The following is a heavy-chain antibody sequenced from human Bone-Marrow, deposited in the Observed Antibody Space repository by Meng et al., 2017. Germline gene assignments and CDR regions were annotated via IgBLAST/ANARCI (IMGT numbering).Heavy chain of an antibody. V-gene: IGHV3-7*01. J-gene: IGHJ4*02. CDR2: IKQDGSEK. CDR3: TRDHYGSEY. Sequence: LKISCVGSGFTFSSHWMSWVRQAPGKGLEWVANIKQDGSEKNYVDPVKGRFTISRDNGKKSLFLQMNSLRADDTAVYYCTRDHYGSEYWGQGTLVTVSS. D-gene: IGHD3-10*01. CDR1: GFTFSSHW.